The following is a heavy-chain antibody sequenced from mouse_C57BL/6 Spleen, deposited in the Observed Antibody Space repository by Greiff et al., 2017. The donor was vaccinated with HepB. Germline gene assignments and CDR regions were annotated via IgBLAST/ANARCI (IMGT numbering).Heavy chain of an antibody. CDR3: AREGPILYGSSSPFAY. CDR2: IYHYNGVS. CDR1: GYSFTGYY. J-gene: IGHJ3*01. Sequence: VQLKESGPELVKPGASVKISCKASGYSFTGYYMHWVKQSHGNILDWIGYIYHYNGVSSYNQKFKGKDTLTVDKSSSTAYMELRSLTSEDSAVYYCAREGPILYGSSSPFAYWGQGTLVTVSA. D-gene: IGHD1-1*01. V-gene: IGHV1-31*01.